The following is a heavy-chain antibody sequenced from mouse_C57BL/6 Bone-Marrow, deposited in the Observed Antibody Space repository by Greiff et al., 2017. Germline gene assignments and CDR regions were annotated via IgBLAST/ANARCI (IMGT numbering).Heavy chain of an antibody. Sequence: EVQLVESGAGLVKPGASVKLSCAASGFTFSSYAMSWVRQTPEQRLEWVAYISSGGDYIDYADTVKGRFTISGDNARNTLYLQMSSLKSEDTAMYYCTRDWSGWGFDYWGQGTLVTVSA. J-gene: IGHJ3*01. D-gene: IGHD1-3*01. CDR2: ISSGGDYI. CDR3: TRDWSGWGFDY. V-gene: IGHV5-9-1*02. CDR1: GFTFSSYA.